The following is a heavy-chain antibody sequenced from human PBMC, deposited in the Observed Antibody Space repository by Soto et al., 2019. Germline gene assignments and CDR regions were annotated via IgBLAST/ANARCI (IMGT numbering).Heavy chain of an antibody. Sequence: QVQLQESGPGLVKPSETLSLTCAVSGGSISIGDWWSWVRQSPGKGLEWIGEIYRSGNTVYNPSLKSRVTVSLDMSKNQCSLNLTSVTDADTAVYYCARAPHGRPFDYWGQGTLVTVSS. CDR3: ARAPHGRPFDY. CDR2: IYRSGNT. J-gene: IGHJ4*02. CDR1: GGSISIGDW. V-gene: IGHV4-4*02.